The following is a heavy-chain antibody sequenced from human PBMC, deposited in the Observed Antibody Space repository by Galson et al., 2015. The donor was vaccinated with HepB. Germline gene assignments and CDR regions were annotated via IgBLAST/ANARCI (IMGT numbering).Heavy chain of an antibody. Sequence: SLRLSCAAPGFTFSSYAMHWVRRAPGKGLEWVAVISYDGSNKYYADSVKGRFTISRDNSKNTLYLQMNSLRAEDTAVYYCATHDYGDYWGQGTLVTVSS. CDR2: ISYDGSNK. J-gene: IGHJ4*02. D-gene: IGHD4-17*01. CDR3: ATHDYGDY. CDR1: GFTFSSYA. V-gene: IGHV3-30-3*01.